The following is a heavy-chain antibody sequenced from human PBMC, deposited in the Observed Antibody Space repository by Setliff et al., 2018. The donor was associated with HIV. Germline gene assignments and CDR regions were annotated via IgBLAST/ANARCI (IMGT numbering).Heavy chain of an antibody. Sequence: LRLSCAASGFTFSNFWMHWVRQAPGKGLEWVASISPDGSRSHCVGSVKGRFTASRDNAKSSLYLQMNSLRADDTAVYYCARVLLITNAVYGVVSNQFDPWGQGTQVTVSS. CDR1: GFTFSNFW. CDR2: ISPDGSRS. D-gene: IGHD3-3*01. CDR3: ARVLLITNAVYGVVSNQFDP. J-gene: IGHJ5*02. V-gene: IGHV3-7*03.